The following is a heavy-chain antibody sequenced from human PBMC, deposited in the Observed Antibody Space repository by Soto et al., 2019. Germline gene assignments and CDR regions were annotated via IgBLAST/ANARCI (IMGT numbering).Heavy chain of an antibody. J-gene: IGHJ3*02. V-gene: IGHV3-9*01. CDR3: AKDMAGYSSSWSRSPKTDAFDI. Sequence: EVQLVESGGGLVQPGRSLRLSCAASGFTFDDYAMHWVRQAPGKGLEWVSGISWNSGSIGYADSVKGRFTISRDNAKNSLYLQMNSLRAEDTALYYCAKDMAGYSSSWSRSPKTDAFDIWGQGTMVTVSS. CDR2: ISWNSGSI. CDR1: GFTFDDYA. D-gene: IGHD6-13*01.